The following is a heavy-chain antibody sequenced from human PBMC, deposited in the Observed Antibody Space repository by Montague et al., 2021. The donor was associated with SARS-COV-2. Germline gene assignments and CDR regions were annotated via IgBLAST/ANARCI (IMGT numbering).Heavy chain of an antibody. CDR3: AAQLRYYDGLPDY. Sequence: SETLSLTCSVSGGPISRSRYYWGWIRQPPGKGLEWVGNIYHAGSTYHNPSLKSRATIFVDTSNSQLSLKLTSVTAADAAVYYCAAQLRYYDGLPDYWGQGTLVSVSS. J-gene: IGHJ4*02. V-gene: IGHV4-39*07. D-gene: IGHD3-9*01. CDR1: GGPISRSRYY. CDR2: IYHAGST.